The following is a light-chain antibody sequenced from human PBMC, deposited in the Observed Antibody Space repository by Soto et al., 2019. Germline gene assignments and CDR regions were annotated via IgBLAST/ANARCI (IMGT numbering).Light chain of an antibody. Sequence: QAVLTQPPPVSSAPGQKGTISCSGSTPTIGSNYVSWYQQLPGTAPKLLIYENNKRPSGILDRFSGSKSGTSATLGITGLQTGDEADYYCGTWDSSLSAYVFATGTKVTVL. J-gene: IGLJ1*01. CDR3: GTWDSSLSAYV. V-gene: IGLV1-51*02. CDR1: TPTIGSNY. CDR2: ENN.